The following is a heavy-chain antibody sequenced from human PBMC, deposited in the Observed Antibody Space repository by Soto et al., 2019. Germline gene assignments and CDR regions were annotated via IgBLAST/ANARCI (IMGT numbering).Heavy chain of an antibody. V-gene: IGHV4-4*07. CDR3: AREEHVPHYYGSGSYPYYFDY. D-gene: IGHD3-10*01. CDR2: IYTSGST. J-gene: IGHJ4*02. CDR1: GGSISSYY. Sequence: QVQLQESGPGLVKPSETLSLTCTVSGGSISSYYWSWIRQPAGKGLEWIGRIYTSGSTNYNPSLKCRVTMSVDTSKNQFSLKLSSVTAADTAVYYCAREEHVPHYYGSGSYPYYFDYWGQGTLVTVSS.